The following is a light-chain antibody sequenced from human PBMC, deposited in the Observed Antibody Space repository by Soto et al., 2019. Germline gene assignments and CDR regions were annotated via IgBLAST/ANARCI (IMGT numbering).Light chain of an antibody. J-gene: IGKJ2*01. CDR3: QQYGSSPET. Sequence: EIVLTQSPGTLSLSPGERVTLSCRASQSVSSSYLAWYQQKPGPAPRLLIYGASSRATGIPDRFSGSGSGTDFTLTISRLEPEDFAVYYCQQYGSSPETFGQGTKLEIK. CDR2: GAS. V-gene: IGKV3-20*01. CDR1: QSVSSSY.